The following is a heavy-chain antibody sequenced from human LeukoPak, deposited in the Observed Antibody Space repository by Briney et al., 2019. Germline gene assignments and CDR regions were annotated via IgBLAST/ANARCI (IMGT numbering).Heavy chain of an antibody. J-gene: IGHJ4*02. V-gene: IGHV1-8*02. CDR1: GYTFTGYY. CDR2: MNPNSGNT. Sequence: ASVKVSCKASGYTFTGYYVDWVRQATGQGLEWMGWMNPNSGNTGYAQKFQGRVTMTRNTSISTAYMELSSLRSEDTAVYYCARGSRSYYFDYWGQGTLVTVSS. D-gene: IGHD1-26*01. CDR3: ARGSRSYYFDY.